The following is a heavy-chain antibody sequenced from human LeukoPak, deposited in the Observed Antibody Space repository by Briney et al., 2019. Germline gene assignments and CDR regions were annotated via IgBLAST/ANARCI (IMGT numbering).Heavy chain of an antibody. Sequence: ASVKVSCKASGYTFTGYYMHWVRQAPGQGLEWMGWINPNRGGTNYAQKFQGRVTMTRDTSISTAYMELSRLRSDDTAVYYCARYYYDSSGYYYFDYWGQGTLVTVSS. CDR1: GYTFTGYY. D-gene: IGHD3-22*01. CDR2: INPNRGGT. J-gene: IGHJ4*02. V-gene: IGHV1-2*02. CDR3: ARYYYDSSGYYYFDY.